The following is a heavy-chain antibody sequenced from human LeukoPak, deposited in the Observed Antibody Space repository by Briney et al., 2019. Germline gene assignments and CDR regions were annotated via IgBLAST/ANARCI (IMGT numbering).Heavy chain of an antibody. D-gene: IGHD6-19*01. Sequence: ASVKVSCKASGYTFTGYYLHWVRQAPGHGLEWMGWINPNSGGTNYAQKFQGRVTMTRDTSISTAYMELSSLRSDDTAVYYCARGPMAVADSYYYYMDVWGKGTTVTVSS. CDR2: INPNSGGT. J-gene: IGHJ6*03. V-gene: IGHV1-2*02. CDR3: ARGPMAVADSYYYYMDV. CDR1: GYTFTGYY.